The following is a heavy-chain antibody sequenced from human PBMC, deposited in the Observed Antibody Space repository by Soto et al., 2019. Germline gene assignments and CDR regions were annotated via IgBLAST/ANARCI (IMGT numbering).Heavy chain of an antibody. J-gene: IGHJ6*02. Sequence: QVQLVQSGAEVKKPGASVKVSCKASGYTFTSYDINWVRQATGQGLEWMGWMNPNSGNTGYAQKFQGRVTMTRNTSISTAYMELSSLRSEDTAVYYCAREVFGAGVISYYYYGMDVWGQGTTVTVSS. CDR2: MNPNSGNT. CDR1: GYTFTSYD. V-gene: IGHV1-8*01. CDR3: AREVFGAGVISYYYYGMDV. D-gene: IGHD3-3*01.